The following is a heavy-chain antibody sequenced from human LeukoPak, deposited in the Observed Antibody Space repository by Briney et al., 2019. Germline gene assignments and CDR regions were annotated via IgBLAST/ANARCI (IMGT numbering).Heavy chain of an antibody. D-gene: IGHD4-17*01. J-gene: IGHJ4*02. Sequence: GRSLRLSCSASGFTFGDDGWSWFRLAPGKGLEWISLIRKKAHGETSEYAASVRGRFIISRDDANSIAYLHMSSLKTEDTALYYCARGEHDYGDSNYYFDQWGQGTLVTVSS. CDR2: IRKKAHGETS. CDR3: ARGEHDYGDSNYYFDQ. CDR1: GFTFGDDG. V-gene: IGHV3-49*03.